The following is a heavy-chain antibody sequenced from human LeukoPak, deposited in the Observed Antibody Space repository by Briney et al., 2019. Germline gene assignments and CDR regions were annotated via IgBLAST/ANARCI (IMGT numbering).Heavy chain of an antibody. V-gene: IGHV4-39*07. CDR2: IYNSGST. CDR1: GGSISSSSYY. CDR3: VGYYYDSSGMGDI. J-gene: IGHJ3*02. Sequence: KPSETLSLTCTVSGGSISSSSYYWGWIRQPPGKGLEWIGSIYNSGSTYYNPSLKSRVTISIDTSKNQFSLKLSSVTAADTAVYYCVGYYYDSSGMGDIWGQGTMVTVSS. D-gene: IGHD3-22*01.